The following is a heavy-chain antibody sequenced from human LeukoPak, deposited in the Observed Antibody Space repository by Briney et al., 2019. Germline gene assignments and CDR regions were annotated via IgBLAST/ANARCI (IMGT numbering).Heavy chain of an antibody. CDR3: ATQRGGNPAY. CDR1: GFTFSSYW. CDR2: INSDGSST. D-gene: IGHD1-14*01. Sequence: GGSLRLSCAASGFTFSSYWMHWVRQAPGKGLVWVSRINSDGSSTTYADSVKGRFTISRDNAKNMLYLQVNSLRAEDTAVYYCATQRGGNPAYWGQGTLVTVSS. V-gene: IGHV3-74*01. J-gene: IGHJ4*02.